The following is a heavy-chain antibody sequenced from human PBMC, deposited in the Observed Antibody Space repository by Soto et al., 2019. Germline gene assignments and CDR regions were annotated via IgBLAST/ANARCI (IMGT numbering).Heavy chain of an antibody. D-gene: IGHD1-26*01. CDR3: AKGQWELFFFDY. CDR1: GFTFSSYG. Sequence: QVQLVESGGGVVQPGRSLRLSCAASGFTFSSYGMHWVRQAPGKGLEWVAVISYDGSNKYYADSVKGRFTISRDNSKNTLYLQMNSLRAGDTAVYYCAKGQWELFFFDYWGQGTLVTVSS. V-gene: IGHV3-30*18. CDR2: ISYDGSNK. J-gene: IGHJ4*02.